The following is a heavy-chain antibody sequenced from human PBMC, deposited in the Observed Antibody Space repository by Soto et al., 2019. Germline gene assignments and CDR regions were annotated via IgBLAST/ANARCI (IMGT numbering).Heavy chain of an antibody. J-gene: IGHJ4*02. Sequence: QVQLVESGGGVVQPGRSLRLSCAASGFTFSSYAIHWVRQAPGKGLEWVAVISYDGSDKYYADSVKGRFTISRDNSKNTLYLQMNSLRAEDTAVYYCGRGADTVTTPDSWGQGTLVTVSS. CDR2: ISYDGSDK. CDR3: GRGADTVTTPDS. CDR1: GFTFSSYA. D-gene: IGHD4-17*01. V-gene: IGHV3-30-3*01.